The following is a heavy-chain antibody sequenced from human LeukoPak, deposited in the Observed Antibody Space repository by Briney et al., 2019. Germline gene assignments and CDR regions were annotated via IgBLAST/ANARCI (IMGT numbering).Heavy chain of an antibody. CDR1: GGSISSGSYY. J-gene: IGHJ4*02. Sequence: SETLSLTCTVSGGSISSGSYYWGWIRQPPGKGLEWIGSIYYSGNTYYNPSLKSRVTISVDTSKNQFSLKVSSVTAADTAVYYCAKDPHNKDIVVVPAAIWGQGTLVTVSS. V-gene: IGHV4-39*02. CDR2: IYYSGNT. CDR3: AKDPHNKDIVVVPAAI. D-gene: IGHD2-2*01.